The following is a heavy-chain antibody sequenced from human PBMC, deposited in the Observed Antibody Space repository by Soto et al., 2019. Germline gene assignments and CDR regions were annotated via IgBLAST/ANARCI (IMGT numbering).Heavy chain of an antibody. Sequence: QVQLQESGPGLVKPSQTLSLTCTVSRGSISSGDYYWSWIRQPPGKGLEWIGYIHYSGSTYYNPSLKSRVTSAVDPSKNHYSLKLSSVTAAETAVYSCARGSLRFDYWGQGTLVTVSS. CDR2: IHYSGST. V-gene: IGHV4-30-4*01. CDR1: RGSISSGDYY. CDR3: ARGSLRFDY. J-gene: IGHJ4*02. D-gene: IGHD4-17*01.